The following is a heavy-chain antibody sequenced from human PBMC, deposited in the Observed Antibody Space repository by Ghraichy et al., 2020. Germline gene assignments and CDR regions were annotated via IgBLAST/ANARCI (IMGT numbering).Heavy chain of an antibody. CDR3: AKDITMIVVVTYFDY. J-gene: IGHJ4*02. Sequence: GALNISCAASGFTFSSYAMSWVRQAPGKGLEWVSAISGSGGSTYYADSVKGRFTISRDNSKNTLYLQMNSLRAEDTAVYYCAKDITMIVVVTYFDYWGQGTLVTVSS. D-gene: IGHD3-22*01. CDR2: ISGSGGST. V-gene: IGHV3-23*01. CDR1: GFTFSSYA.